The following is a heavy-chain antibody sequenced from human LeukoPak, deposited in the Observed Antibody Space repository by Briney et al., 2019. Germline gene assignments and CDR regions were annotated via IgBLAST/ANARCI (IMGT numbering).Heavy chain of an antibody. CDR1: GFTFSDYE. V-gene: IGHV3-48*03. D-gene: IGHD1-26*01. Sequence: PGGSLRLSCTASGFTFSDYEMNWVRQAPGKGLEWVSYISSGAGSIYYADSVKGRFTISRDNAKDSLYLQMNSLRAEDTALYYCARGVGATYADAFDIWGQGTMVTVSS. CDR2: ISSGAGSI. J-gene: IGHJ3*02. CDR3: ARGVGATYADAFDI.